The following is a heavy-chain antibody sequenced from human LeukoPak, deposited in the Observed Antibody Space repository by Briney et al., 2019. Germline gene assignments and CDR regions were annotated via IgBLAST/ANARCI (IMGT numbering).Heavy chain of an antibody. CDR3: ARDSHYYGSGSYSPSY. Sequence: ASVKVSCKASGYTFTSYGISWVRQAPGQGLEWMGWISAYNGNTNYAQKLQGRVTMTTDTSTSTAYMELRSLRSDDTAVYYCARDSHYYGSGSYSPSYWGQGTLVTVSS. CDR1: GYTFTSYG. V-gene: IGHV1-18*01. J-gene: IGHJ4*02. CDR2: ISAYNGNT. D-gene: IGHD3-10*01.